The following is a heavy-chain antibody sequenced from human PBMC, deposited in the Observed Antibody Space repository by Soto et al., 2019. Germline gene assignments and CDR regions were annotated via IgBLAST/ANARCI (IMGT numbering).Heavy chain of an antibody. CDR1: GFSLNTRAVG. J-gene: IGHJ3*02. D-gene: IGHD2-15*01. CDR3: AHRHDLGGFDI. Sequence: QITLKEAGPTLVKPTQPLTLTCTFSGFSLNTRAVGVGWIRQPPGKALEWLALINWNDDKRYSPSLKDRLTITKATSKNHVVLTMPNIDPVDTATYYCAHRHDLGGFDIWGQGTTVTVSS. CDR2: INWNDDK. V-gene: IGHV2-5*01.